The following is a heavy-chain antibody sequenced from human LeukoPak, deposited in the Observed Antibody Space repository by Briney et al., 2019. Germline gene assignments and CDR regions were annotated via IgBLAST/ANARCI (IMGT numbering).Heavy chain of an antibody. J-gene: IGHJ4*02. CDR1: GGSISSSSYY. CDR3: ARRLRMGTYYFDY. CDR2: IYYSGST. V-gene: IGHV4-39*07. Sequence: SETLSLTCTVSGGSISSSSYYWGWIRQPPGKGLEWIGSIYYSGSTYYNPSLKSRVTISVDTSKNQFSLKLSSVTAADTAVYYCARRLRMGTYYFDYWGQGTLVTVSS. D-gene: IGHD1/OR15-1a*01.